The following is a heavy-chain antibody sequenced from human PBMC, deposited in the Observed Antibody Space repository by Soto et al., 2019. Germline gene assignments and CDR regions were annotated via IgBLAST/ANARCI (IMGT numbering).Heavy chain of an antibody. CDR3: ARAPRGNYGYPSYFDY. CDR1: GGSMSSYY. J-gene: IGHJ4*02. CDR2: IYYSGST. V-gene: IGHV4-59*01. Sequence: SDTLSLTCXVSGGSMSSYYWSWIRQPPGKGLEWIGYIYYSGSTNYNPSLKSRVTISVDTSKNQFSLKLSSVTAADTAVYYCARAPRGNYGYPSYFDYWGQGTLVTVSS. D-gene: IGHD3-10*01.